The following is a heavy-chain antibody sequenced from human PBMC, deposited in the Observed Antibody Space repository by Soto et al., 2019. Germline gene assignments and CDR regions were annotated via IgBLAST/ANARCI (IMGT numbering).Heavy chain of an antibody. D-gene: IGHD3-22*01. J-gene: IGHJ4*02. CDR2: IYHIGST. V-gene: IGHV4-38-2*01. CDR3: ARGRDDSGDRHLGHLFDS. Sequence: SETLSLTCAVSGHSISSGFYYWGWFRHPPGKGLEWIGSIYHIGSTYYNPSLKSRVTMSVDTSKNQLSLKMSSVTAADTAVYYCARGRDDSGDRHLGHLFDSWGQGILVTV. CDR1: GHSISSGFYY.